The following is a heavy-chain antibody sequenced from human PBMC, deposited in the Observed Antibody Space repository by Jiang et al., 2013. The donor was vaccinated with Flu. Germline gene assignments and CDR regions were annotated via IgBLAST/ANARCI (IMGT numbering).Heavy chain of an antibody. CDR1: GFTFSSYS. Sequence: LVESGGGLVKPGGSLRLSCAASGFTFSSYSMNWVRQAPGKGLDGVSSISSSSSYIYYADSVKGRFTISRDNAKNSLYLQMNSLRAEDTAVYYCARGLGLRRIAAADPYYFDYWGQGTLVTVSS. D-gene: IGHD6-13*01. CDR3: ARGLGLRRIAAADPYYFDY. V-gene: IGHV3-21*01. J-gene: IGHJ4*02. CDR2: ISSSSSYI.